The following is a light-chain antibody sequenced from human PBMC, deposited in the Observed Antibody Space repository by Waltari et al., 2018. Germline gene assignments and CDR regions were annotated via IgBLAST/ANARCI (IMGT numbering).Light chain of an antibody. J-gene: IGKJ2*01. CDR3: QQYNSWPPVYT. CDR2: AAS. CDR1: QSVSTN. V-gene: IGKV3-15*01. Sequence: ETVMTQSPGTLSVSLGEGATLSCRASQSVSTNVAWYQQKPGQAPRLLIYAASTRATGIPARFSGSGSGTEFTLSISSMQSEDFAVYYCQQYNSWPPVYTFGQGTKLEIK.